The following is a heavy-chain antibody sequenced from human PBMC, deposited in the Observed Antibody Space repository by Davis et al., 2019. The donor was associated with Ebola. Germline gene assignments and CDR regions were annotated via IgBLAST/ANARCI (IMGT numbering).Heavy chain of an antibody. D-gene: IGHD6-19*01. V-gene: IGHV3-53*05. Sequence: GESLKISCTASGFTVSSNHMSWVRQAPGKGLEWVSVIYDQSTAYADAVRGRFIISRDKSNNTLYLEMSSLRVDDMAVYYCATTQWLREFDNWGQGTLVTVSS. CDR3: ATTQWLREFDN. J-gene: IGHJ4*02. CDR1: GFTVSSNH. CDR2: IYDQST.